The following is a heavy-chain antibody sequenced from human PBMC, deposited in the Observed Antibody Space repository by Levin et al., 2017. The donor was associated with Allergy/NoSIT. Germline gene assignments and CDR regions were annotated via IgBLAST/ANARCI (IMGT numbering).Heavy chain of an antibody. CDR3: ARGSGSYCGGDCYSNIDY. Sequence: GGSLRLSCAASGFTFSSYGMYWVRQAPGKGLEWVAVIWFDGSNKYYSDSVKGRFTISRDTSKNTVYLQMNSLRVEDTAVYYCARGSGSYCGGDCYSNIDYWGQGTLVTVSS. CDR1: GFTFSSYG. J-gene: IGHJ4*02. CDR2: IWFDGSNK. V-gene: IGHV3-33*01. D-gene: IGHD2-21*02.